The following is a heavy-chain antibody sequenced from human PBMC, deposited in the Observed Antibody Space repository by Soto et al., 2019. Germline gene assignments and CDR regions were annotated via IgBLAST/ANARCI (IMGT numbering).Heavy chain of an antibody. D-gene: IGHD1-26*01. V-gene: IGHV3-21*01. CDR3: ARGPEEWELRSESDY. J-gene: IGHJ4*02. CDR1: GFTFSIYS. Sequence: GGSLRLSCAASGFTFSIYSMNWVRHAPGKGLEWVSSISSSSSYIYYADSVKGRFTISRDNAKNSLYLQMNSLRAEDTAVYYCARGPEEWELRSESDYWGQGTLVTVSS. CDR2: ISSSSSYI.